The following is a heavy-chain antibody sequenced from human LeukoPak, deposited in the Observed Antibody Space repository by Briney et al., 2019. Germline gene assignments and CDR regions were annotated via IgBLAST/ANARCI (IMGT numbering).Heavy chain of an antibody. D-gene: IGHD6-13*01. V-gene: IGHV3-23*01. Sequence: GASLRLSCAASGFTFSSYAMSWVRQTPGKGLEWVSAISGGGGSTYYADSVKGRSTISRDNSKNTLYLQMNSLRAEDTAVYYCAKSPWGSSWYGGEYFQHWGQGTLVTVSS. J-gene: IGHJ1*01. CDR1: GFTFSSYA. CDR2: ISGGGGST. CDR3: AKSPWGSSWYGGEYFQH.